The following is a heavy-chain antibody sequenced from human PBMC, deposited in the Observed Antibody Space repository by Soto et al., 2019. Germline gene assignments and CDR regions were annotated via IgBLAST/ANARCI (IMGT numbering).Heavy chain of an antibody. Sequence: GGSLRLSCAGSGFTFRWFGMNWVRQAPGKGLEWVARISNDGSNEYYVDSVKGRFTISRDDSKNTLYLQMDSLRAEDTAVYYCAKGEVRGIIPSYFDYWGLGTLVTVSS. J-gene: IGHJ4*02. CDR1: GFTFRWFG. CDR3: AKGEVRGIIPSYFDY. V-gene: IGHV3-30*18. CDR2: ISNDGSNE. D-gene: IGHD3-10*01.